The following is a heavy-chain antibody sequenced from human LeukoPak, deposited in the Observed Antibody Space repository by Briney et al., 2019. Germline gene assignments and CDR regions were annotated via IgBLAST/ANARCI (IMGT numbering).Heavy chain of an antibody. D-gene: IGHD3-10*01. CDR2: ISYDGSNK. J-gene: IGHJ4*02. CDR1: GFTFSSYA. V-gene: IGHV3-30*04. Sequence: GRSLRLSCAASGFTFSSYAMHWVRQAPGKGLEWVAVISYDGSNKYYPDSVKGRFTISRDNSKNTLYLQMNSLRAEDTAVYYCARDPYYYGSETENYFDYWGQGTLVTVSS. CDR3: ARDPYYYGSETENYFDY.